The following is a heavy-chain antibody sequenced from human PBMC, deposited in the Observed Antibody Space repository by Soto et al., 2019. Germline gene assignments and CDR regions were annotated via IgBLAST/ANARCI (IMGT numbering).Heavy chain of an antibody. CDR2: VSGSAANT. CDR3: ARRSSGWYFDY. CDR1: GFTFSFYA. D-gene: IGHD6-19*01. V-gene: IGHV3-23*01. Sequence: GSLRLSCAASGFTFSFYAMSWVRQAPGKGLEWVSAVSGSAANTFYADSVKGRFTISRDNSKNTLYLQMNSLRAEDTAVYYCARRSSGWYFDYWGQGTLVTVSS. J-gene: IGHJ4*02.